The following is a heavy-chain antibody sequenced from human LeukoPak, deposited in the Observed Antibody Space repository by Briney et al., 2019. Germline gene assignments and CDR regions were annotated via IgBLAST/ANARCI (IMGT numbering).Heavy chain of an antibody. V-gene: IGHV3-30*01. Sequence: GGSLRLSCAASGFTFSSYAMSWVRQAPGKGLEWVAVTSDHGSNKFYADSVKGRFTISRDNPKNTLYLQMNSLRAEDTAVYYCARETYYYDNSGYYGSFYFDYWGQGTLVTVSS. CDR3: ARETYYYDNSGYYGSFYFDY. CDR2: TSDHGSNK. J-gene: IGHJ4*02. D-gene: IGHD3-22*01. CDR1: GFTFSSYA.